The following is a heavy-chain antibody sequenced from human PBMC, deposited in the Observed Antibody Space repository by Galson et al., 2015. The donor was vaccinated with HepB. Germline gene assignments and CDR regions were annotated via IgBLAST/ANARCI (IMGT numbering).Heavy chain of an antibody. J-gene: IGHJ4*02. V-gene: IGHV3-7*03. CDR2: IRQDGGQR. D-gene: IGHD6-19*01. CDR3: AGGSGWLTHS. Sequence: SLRLSCAASGFPLSTLWMTWFRQAPGKGLEWVASIRQDGGQRDYVGSLKGRFIISRDNAKNSLSLQMDSLRPEDTAVYYCAGGSGWLTHSWGQGTLVTVSS. CDR1: GFPLSTLW.